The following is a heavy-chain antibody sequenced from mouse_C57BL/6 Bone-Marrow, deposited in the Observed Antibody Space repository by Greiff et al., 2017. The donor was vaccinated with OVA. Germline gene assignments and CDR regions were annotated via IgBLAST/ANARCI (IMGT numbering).Heavy chain of an antibody. V-gene: IGHV1-64*01. Sequence: VQPQQPGAELVKPGASVKLSCKASGYTFTSYWMHWVKQRPGQGLEWIGMIHPNSGSTNYNEKFKSKATLTVDKSSSTAYMQLSSLTSEDSAVYYCAESPYYAMDYWGQGTSVTVSS. J-gene: IGHJ4*01. CDR3: AESPYYAMDY. CDR1: GYTFTSYW. CDR2: IHPNSGST.